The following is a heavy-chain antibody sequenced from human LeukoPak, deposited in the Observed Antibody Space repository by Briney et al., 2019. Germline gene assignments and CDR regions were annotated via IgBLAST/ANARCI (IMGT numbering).Heavy chain of an antibody. CDR1: GLTFSSYA. D-gene: IGHD3-22*01. CDR3: AKEERITMIVVVIEYFDY. Sequence: GGSLRLSCAASGLTFSSYAMSWVPQGPGKGLEWVSAISGSGGSTYYADSVQGRFTISRDNSKNTLYLQMNSLRAEDTAVYYCAKEERITMIVVVIEYFDYWGQGTLVTVSS. J-gene: IGHJ4*02. V-gene: IGHV3-23*01. CDR2: ISGSGGST.